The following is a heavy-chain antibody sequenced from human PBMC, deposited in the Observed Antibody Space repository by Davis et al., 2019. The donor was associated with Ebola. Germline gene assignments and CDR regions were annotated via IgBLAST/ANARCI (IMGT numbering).Heavy chain of an antibody. CDR1: GISLSSCA. V-gene: IGHV3-23*01. CDR3: AKDFVVLVPAAAASFDY. J-gene: IGHJ4*02. D-gene: IGHD2-2*01. Sequence: PGGSLRLSCVVSGISLSSCAMSWVRQAPGKGPEWVSSISGSGGSTYYADSVKGRFTISRDKSKNTLYLQMNSLTVEDTAVYYCAKDFVVLVPAAAASFDYWGQGTLVTVSS. CDR2: ISGSGGST.